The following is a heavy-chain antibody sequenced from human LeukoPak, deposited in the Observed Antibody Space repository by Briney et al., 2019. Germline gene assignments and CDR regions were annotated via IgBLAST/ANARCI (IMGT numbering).Heavy chain of an antibody. V-gene: IGHV4-38-2*02. Sequence: SETLSLTCTVSGYSISSGYYWGWIRQPPGKGLEWIGSIYHTRSTYYNLSLKSRVTISVDTSKNQFSLKLSSVIAADTAVYYCARLHGYSYGYIAYWGQGTLVTVSS. J-gene: IGHJ4*02. CDR1: GYSISSGYY. CDR3: ARLHGYSYGYIAY. CDR2: IYHTRST. D-gene: IGHD5-18*01.